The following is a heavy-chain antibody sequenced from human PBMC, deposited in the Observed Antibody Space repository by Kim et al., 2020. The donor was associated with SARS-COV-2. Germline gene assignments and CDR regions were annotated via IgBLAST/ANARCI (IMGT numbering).Heavy chain of an antibody. D-gene: IGHD3-10*01. J-gene: IGHJ4*02. Sequence: PSLQSRVTISVDTSKNQFSLKLSSVTAADTAVYYCARAIMVRGVIIDFDYWGQGTLVTVSS. CDR3: ARAIMVRGVIIDFDY. V-gene: IGHV4-59*01.